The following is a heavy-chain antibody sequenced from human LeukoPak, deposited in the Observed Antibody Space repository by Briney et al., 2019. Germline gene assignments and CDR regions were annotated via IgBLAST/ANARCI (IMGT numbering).Heavy chain of an antibody. CDR3: AETYYDFWSGYYEGEGYFDY. CDR2: IYYSGST. V-gene: IGHV4-59*08. CDR1: GGSISNYY. D-gene: IGHD3-3*01. J-gene: IGHJ4*02. Sequence: SETLSLTCTVSGGSISNYYWSWIRQPPGKGLEWIGFIYYSGSTNYNPSLKSRVTISVDTSKNQFSLKLSSVTAADTAVYYCAETYYDFWSGYYEGEGYFDYWGQGTLVTVSS.